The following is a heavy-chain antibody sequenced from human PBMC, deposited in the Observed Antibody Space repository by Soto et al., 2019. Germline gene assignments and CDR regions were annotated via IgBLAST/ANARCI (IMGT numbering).Heavy chain of an antibody. J-gene: IGHJ3*02. CDR2: FDPEDGET. Sequence: ASVKVSCKVSGYTLTELSMHWVRQAPGKGLEWMGGFDPEDGETIYAQKFQGRVTMTEDTSTDTAYMELSSLRSEDTAVYYCATLPRGDCSGGSCYAFDIWGQGTMVTVSS. D-gene: IGHD2-15*01. CDR1: GYTLTELS. V-gene: IGHV1-24*01. CDR3: ATLPRGDCSGGSCYAFDI.